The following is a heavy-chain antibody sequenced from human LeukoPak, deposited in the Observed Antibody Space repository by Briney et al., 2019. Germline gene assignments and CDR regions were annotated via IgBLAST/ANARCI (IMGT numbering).Heavy chain of an antibody. CDR2: IRQDGSEK. CDR3: ARAVYDYVWGSYPAYY. V-gene: IGHV3-7*03. D-gene: IGHD3-16*02. CDR1: GFTFSSYW. J-gene: IGHJ4*02. Sequence: GRSLRLSCAASGFTFSSYWMSWVRQAPGKGLEWVANIRQDGSEKYYVDSVKGRFTISRDNAKNSLYLQMNSLRAEDTAVYYCARAVYDYVWGSYPAYYWGQGTLVTVSS.